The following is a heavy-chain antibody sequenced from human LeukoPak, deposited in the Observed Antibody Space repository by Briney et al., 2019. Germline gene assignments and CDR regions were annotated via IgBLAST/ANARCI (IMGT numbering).Heavy chain of an antibody. D-gene: IGHD6-19*01. CDR1: GFTFSSYA. CDR3: ARGGVKKYYFDY. CDR2: ISYDGSNK. V-gene: IGHV3-30-3*01. Sequence: PTGGSLRLSCAASGFTFSSYAMHWVRQAPGKGLEWVAVISYDGSNKYYADSVKGRFTISRDNSKNTLYLQMNSLRAEDTAVYYCARGGVKKYYFDYWGQGTLVTVSS. J-gene: IGHJ4*02.